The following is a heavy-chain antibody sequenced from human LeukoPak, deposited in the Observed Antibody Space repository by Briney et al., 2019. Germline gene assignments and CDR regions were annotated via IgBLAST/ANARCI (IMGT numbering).Heavy chain of an antibody. CDR1: GYTFTSNY. J-gene: IGHJ5*02. CDR3: ARRDCCTTNCYGPNWLDP. D-gene: IGHD2-2*01. V-gene: IGHV1-46*01. Sequence: GASVKVSCKASGYTFTSNYMHWVRQAPGQGLEWMGIINPSGGSTGYAQKFQGRVTMTRDISTSTVYMEVSSLTSEDTAVYYCARRDCCTTNCYGPNWLDPWGQGTLVTVSS. CDR2: INPSGGST.